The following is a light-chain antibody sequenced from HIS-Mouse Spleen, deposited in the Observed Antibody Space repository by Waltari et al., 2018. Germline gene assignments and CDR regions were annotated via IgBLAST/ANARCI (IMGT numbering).Light chain of an antibody. V-gene: IGLV3-10*01. Sequence: SYELTQQPSVSVSPGQTARITCPGDAFPTKYAXWSQQKSGQAPVLVIYEDSKRPSGIPERFSGSSSGTMATLTISGAQVEDEADYYCYSTDSSGNHRVFGGGTKLTVL. J-gene: IGLJ2*01. CDR1: AFPTKY. CDR3: YSTDSSGNHRV. CDR2: EDS.